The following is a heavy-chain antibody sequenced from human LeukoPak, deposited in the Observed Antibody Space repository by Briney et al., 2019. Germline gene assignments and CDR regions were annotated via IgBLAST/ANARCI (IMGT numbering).Heavy chain of an antibody. CDR2: INPNSGGT. CDR1: GYTFTGYY. Sequence: ASVKVSCKASGYTFTGYYMHWVRQAPGQGLEWMGWINPNSGGTNYAQKFQGRVTMTRDTSISTACMELSRLRSDDTAVYYCANLEIAVAGPFDHWGQGTLVTVSS. D-gene: IGHD6-19*01. J-gene: IGHJ4*02. CDR3: ANLEIAVAGPFDH. V-gene: IGHV1-2*02.